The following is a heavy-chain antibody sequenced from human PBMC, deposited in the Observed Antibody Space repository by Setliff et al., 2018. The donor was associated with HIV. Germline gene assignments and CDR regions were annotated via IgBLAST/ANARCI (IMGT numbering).Heavy chain of an antibody. V-gene: IGHV1-69*05. CDR3: ASGSGYCTNGVCYIGVHKIPDRYYSDY. CDR1: GDTFSNVL. Sequence: SVKVSCKASGDTFSNVLITWVRQAPGQGLEWMGGFIPLYGSRNYAQRFQGRVSMTTGGVMSTAYMELSSLTPDDTAVYYCASGSGYCTNGVCYIGVHKIPDRYYSDYWGQGTLVTVSS. D-gene: IGHD2-8*01. J-gene: IGHJ4*02. CDR2: FIPLYGSR.